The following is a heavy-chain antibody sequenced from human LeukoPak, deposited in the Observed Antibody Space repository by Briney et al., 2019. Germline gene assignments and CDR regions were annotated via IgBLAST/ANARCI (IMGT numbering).Heavy chain of an antibody. CDR2: ISSNGGST. D-gene: IGHD5-12*01. V-gene: IGHV3-64*01. Sequence: PGGSLRLSCAASGFTFSSYAMHWVRQATGKGLEYVSAISSNGGSTYYANSVKGRFTISRDNSKNTLYLQMGSLRAEDMAVYYCARLHGYALDYWGQGTLVTVSS. CDR3: ARLHGYALDY. CDR1: GFTFSSYA. J-gene: IGHJ4*02.